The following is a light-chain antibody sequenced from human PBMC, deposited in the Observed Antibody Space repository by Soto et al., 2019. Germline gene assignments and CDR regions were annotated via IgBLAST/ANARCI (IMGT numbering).Light chain of an antibody. Sequence: QSALTQPASVSGSPGQSVTITCTGTSSDVGGYKYVSWYQHQAGKAPKLMIYDVSNRPSGVSNRFSGSKSGNTASLTISGLQADDEADYYCSSYTSSITVVFGGGTKLTVL. CDR3: SSYTSSITVV. V-gene: IGLV2-14*03. J-gene: IGLJ2*01. CDR1: SSDVGGYKY. CDR2: DVS.